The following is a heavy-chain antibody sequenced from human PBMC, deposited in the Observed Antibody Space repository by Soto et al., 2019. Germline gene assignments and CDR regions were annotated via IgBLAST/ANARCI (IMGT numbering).Heavy chain of an antibody. D-gene: IGHD5-12*01. J-gene: IGHJ4*02. Sequence: SSETLSLTCAVYGGSFSCYYWSWIRQPPGKGLEWIGEINHSGSTNYNPSLKSRVTISVDTSKNQFSLKLSSVTAADTAVYYCARGRTLPLSRGLDYWGQGTLVTVSS. V-gene: IGHV4-34*01. CDR3: ARGRTLPLSRGLDY. CDR2: INHSGST. CDR1: GGSFSCYY.